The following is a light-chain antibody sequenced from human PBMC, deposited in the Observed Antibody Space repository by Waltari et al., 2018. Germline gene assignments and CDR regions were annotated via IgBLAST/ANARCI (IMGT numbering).Light chain of an antibody. CDR3: QKYASLPAT. CDR1: QSVSRS. Sequence: EVVLTQSPGTLSLSPGEGATLSCRASQSVSRSLAWYQQKPGQAPRLLIYDTSRRATGIPDRFSGSGSGTDFILTISRLEPEDFAMYYCQKYASLPATFGQGTKVEIK. CDR2: DTS. V-gene: IGKV3-20*01. J-gene: IGKJ1*01.